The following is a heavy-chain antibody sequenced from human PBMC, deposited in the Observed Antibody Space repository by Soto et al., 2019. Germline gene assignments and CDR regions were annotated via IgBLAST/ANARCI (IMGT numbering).Heavy chain of an antibody. D-gene: IGHD1-7*01. CDR2: IYHSGST. Sequence: PSETLSLTCTVAGGSISSYYWNWIRQSPGNKLEWIGYIYHSGSTNYNPSLKSRVTISIDTSKNQFSLKVTSVTAADTAVYYCARDPGIIGTTDYFDYWGQGTLVTV. CDR1: GGSISSYY. V-gene: IGHV4-59*01. J-gene: IGHJ4*02. CDR3: ARDPGIIGTTDYFDY.